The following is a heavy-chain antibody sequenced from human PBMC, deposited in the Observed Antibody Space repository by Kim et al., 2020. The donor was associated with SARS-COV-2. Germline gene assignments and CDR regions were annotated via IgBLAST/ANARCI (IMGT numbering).Heavy chain of an antibody. CDR2: IYYSGST. D-gene: IGHD6-19*01. V-gene: IGHV4-59*13. CDR1: GGSISSYY. J-gene: IGHJ4*02. Sequence: SETLSLTCTVSGGSISSYYWSWIRQPPGKGLEWIGYIYYSGSTNYNPSLKSRVTISVDTSKNQFSLKLSSVTAADTAVYYCARFGLYSSGAGGFDYWGQGTLGTVSS. CDR3: ARFGLYSSGAGGFDY.